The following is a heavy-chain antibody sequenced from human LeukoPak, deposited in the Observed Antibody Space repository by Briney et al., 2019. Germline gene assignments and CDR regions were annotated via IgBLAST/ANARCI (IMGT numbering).Heavy chain of an antibody. J-gene: IGHJ6*03. Sequence: PSETLSLTGAVYGGSFSGNYWSWIRQPPGKGLEWIGEINLSGNTNYNPSLKSRVTISVDTSKDQFSLKLSSVTAADTAVYYCARGPPARGEFEYYYYYMDVWGKGTTVTISS. CDR1: GGSFSGNY. D-gene: IGHD3-16*01. CDR3: ARGPPARGEFEYYYYYMDV. CDR2: INLSGNT. V-gene: IGHV4-34*01.